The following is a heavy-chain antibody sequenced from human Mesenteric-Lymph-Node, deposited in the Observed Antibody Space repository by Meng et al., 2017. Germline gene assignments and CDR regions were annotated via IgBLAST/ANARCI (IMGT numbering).Heavy chain of an antibody. V-gene: IGHV3-23*01. CDR3: ARDMTNWNDVFFDY. J-gene: IGHJ4*02. CDR2: ISGSGGST. Sequence: GESLKISCAASGFTFSSYAMSWVRQAPGKGLEWVSAISGSGGSTYYADSVKGRFTISRDNSKNTLYLQMNSLRAEDTAVYYCARDMTNWNDVFFDYWGQGTLVTVSS. CDR1: GFTFSSYA. D-gene: IGHD1-1*01.